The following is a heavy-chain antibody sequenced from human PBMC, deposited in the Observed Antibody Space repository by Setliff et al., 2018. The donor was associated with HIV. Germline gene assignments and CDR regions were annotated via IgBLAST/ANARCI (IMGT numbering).Heavy chain of an antibody. CDR1: GGSISSGDYY. D-gene: IGHD5-18*01. CDR2: IYYSGST. Sequence: PSETLSLTCTVSGGSISSGDYYWSWIRQPPGKGLEWIGYIYYSGSTYYNPAFESRLIISLDMSNNRFSLNLASVTAADTAVFYCARGGYSYGFGRHRAYFQYWGQGTQVTVSS. CDR3: ARGGYSYGFGRHRAYFQY. J-gene: IGHJ1*01. V-gene: IGHV4-30-4*08.